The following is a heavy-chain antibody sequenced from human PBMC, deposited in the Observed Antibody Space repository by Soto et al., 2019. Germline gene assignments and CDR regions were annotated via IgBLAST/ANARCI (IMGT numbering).Heavy chain of an antibody. Sequence: QVQLVQSGTEVKKPGASVKVSCKASGYTFNSYGISWVRQAPGQGLEWMGWISPYADNTNYAQNLQGRVTMTTDTSTRTAYMELRSLRSDDTAVYYCARGGYYDSSGSRNYHYYGMDAWDQGTTVTVS. J-gene: IGHJ6*02. D-gene: IGHD3-22*01. V-gene: IGHV1-18*01. CDR2: ISPYADNT. CDR3: ARGGYYDSSGSRNYHYYGMDA. CDR1: GYTFNSYG.